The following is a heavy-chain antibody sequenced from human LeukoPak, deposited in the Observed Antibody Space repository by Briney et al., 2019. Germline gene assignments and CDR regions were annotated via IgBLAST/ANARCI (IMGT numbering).Heavy chain of an antibody. CDR2: IIPILGIA. J-gene: IGHJ5*02. Sequence: ASVKVSCKASGGTFSSYTISWVRQAPGQGLEWMGRIIPILGIANYAQKFQGRVTITADKSTSTAYMELSSLRSEDTAVYYCARDECSGGSCYSGLWFDPWGQGTLFTVSS. V-gene: IGHV1-69*04. D-gene: IGHD2-15*01. CDR1: GGTFSSYT. CDR3: ARDECSGGSCYSGLWFDP.